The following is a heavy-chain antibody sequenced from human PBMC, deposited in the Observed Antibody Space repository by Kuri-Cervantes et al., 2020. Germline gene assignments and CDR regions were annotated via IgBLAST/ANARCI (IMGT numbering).Heavy chain of an antibody. D-gene: IGHD4-11*01. Sequence: PSVKVSCKVSGYTLTELSMHWVRQAPGKGLEWMGGFDPEDGETIYAQKFQGRVTMTEDTSTDTAYMELSSLRAEDTAVYYCATDTIYSNYVVGYWGQGTLVTVSS. J-gene: IGHJ4*02. V-gene: IGHV1-24*01. CDR3: ATDTIYSNYVVGY. CDR2: FDPEDGET. CDR1: GYTLTELS.